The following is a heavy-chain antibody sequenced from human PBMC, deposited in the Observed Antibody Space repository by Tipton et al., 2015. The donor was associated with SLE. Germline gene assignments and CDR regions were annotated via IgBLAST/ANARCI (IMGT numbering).Heavy chain of an antibody. Sequence: TLSLTCTVSGGSISSSSYYWSWIRQPPGKGLEWIGYIYTSGSTNYNPSLKSRVTISVDTSKNQFSLKLSSVTAADTAVYYCARDLNYYGSGSYKGWFDPWGQGTLVTVSS. D-gene: IGHD3-10*01. CDR2: IYTSGST. V-gene: IGHV4-61*09. CDR3: ARDLNYYGSGSYKGWFDP. CDR1: GGSISSSSYY. J-gene: IGHJ5*02.